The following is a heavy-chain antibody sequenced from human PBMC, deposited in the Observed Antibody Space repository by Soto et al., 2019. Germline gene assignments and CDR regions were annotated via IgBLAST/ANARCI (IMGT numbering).Heavy chain of an antibody. Sequence: QVQLVESGGGVVQPGRSLRLSCAASGFTFSSYGMHWVRQAPGKGLEWVAVISYDGSNKYYADSVKGRFTISRDNSKKTLYLQMNSLRAEDTAVYYCAKDLVSIVPAAAGTGGYYYYYYGMDVWGQGTTVTVSS. CDR3: AKDLVSIVPAAAGTGGYYYYYYGMDV. D-gene: IGHD6-13*01. J-gene: IGHJ6*02. CDR1: GFTFSSYG. V-gene: IGHV3-30*18. CDR2: ISYDGSNK.